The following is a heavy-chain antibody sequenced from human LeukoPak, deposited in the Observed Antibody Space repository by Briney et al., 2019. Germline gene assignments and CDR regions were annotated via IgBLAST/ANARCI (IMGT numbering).Heavy chain of an antibody. CDR3: ARAQYDFWSGYELPGHFDY. J-gene: IGHJ4*02. Sequence: ETLSLTCTVSGGSISSYYWSWIRQPPGKGLEWIGYIYYSGSTNYNPSLKSRVAISVDTSKNQFSLKLSSVTAADTAVYYCARAQYDFWSGYELPGHFDYWGQGTLVTVSS. CDR2: IYYSGST. CDR1: GGSISSYY. D-gene: IGHD3-3*01. V-gene: IGHV4-59*01.